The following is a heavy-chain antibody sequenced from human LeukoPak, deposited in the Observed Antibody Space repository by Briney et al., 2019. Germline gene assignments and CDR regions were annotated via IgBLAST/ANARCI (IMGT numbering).Heavy chain of an antibody. V-gene: IGHV3-9*01. J-gene: IGHJ3*02. CDR1: GFTFSTYS. CDR3: AKAWELPHAFDI. D-gene: IGHD1-26*01. Sequence: QPGGPLRLSCAASGFTFSTYSMNWVRQAPGKGLEWVSGISWNSGSIGYADSVKGRFTISRDNAKNSLYLQMNSLRAEDTALYYCAKAWELPHAFDIWGQGTMVTVSS. CDR2: ISWNSGSI.